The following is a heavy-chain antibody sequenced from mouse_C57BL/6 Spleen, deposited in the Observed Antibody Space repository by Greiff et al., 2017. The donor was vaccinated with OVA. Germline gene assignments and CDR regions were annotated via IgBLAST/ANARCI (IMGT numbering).Heavy chain of an antibody. J-gene: IGHJ2*01. V-gene: IGHV1-18*01. D-gene: IGHD1-1*01. CDR1: GYTFTDYN. Sequence: VQLQQSGPELVKPGASVKIPCKASGYTFTDYNMDWVKQSHGKSLEWIGDINPNNGGTIYNQKFKGKATLTVDKSSSTAYMELRSLTSEDTAVYYCARPGFHYYGSSYSYYFDYWGQGTTLTVSS. CDR2: INPNNGGT. CDR3: ARPGFHYYGSSYSYYFDY.